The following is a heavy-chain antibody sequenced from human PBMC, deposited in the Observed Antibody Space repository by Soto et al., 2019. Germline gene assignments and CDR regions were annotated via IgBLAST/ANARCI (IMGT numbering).Heavy chain of an antibody. CDR1: GASISSSSYY. Sequence: PSETLSLTCTVSGASISSSSYYWGWIRQPPGKGLEWIGSIYYSGSTYYTPSLKSRVTISVDTSKNEFSLKVNSVTAADTAVYYCARRGRLAAVVGYGMDVWGQGTTVTVSS. V-gene: IGHV4-39*01. CDR3: ARRGRLAAVVGYGMDV. J-gene: IGHJ6*02. D-gene: IGHD6-19*01. CDR2: IYYSGST.